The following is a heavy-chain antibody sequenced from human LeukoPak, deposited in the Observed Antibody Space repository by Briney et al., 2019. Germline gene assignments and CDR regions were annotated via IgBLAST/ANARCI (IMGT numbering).Heavy chain of an antibody. CDR2: ISSSRSDI. Sequence: GGSLRLSCVASGFTFSNYNMNWVRQTPGKGLEWVSFISSSRSDIYYADSVKGRFTISRDNSKNTLYLQMNSLRAEDTAVYYCAKARSVWDFDYWGQGTLVTVSS. D-gene: IGHD1-14*01. V-gene: IGHV3-21*04. CDR3: AKARSVWDFDY. J-gene: IGHJ4*02. CDR1: GFTFSNYN.